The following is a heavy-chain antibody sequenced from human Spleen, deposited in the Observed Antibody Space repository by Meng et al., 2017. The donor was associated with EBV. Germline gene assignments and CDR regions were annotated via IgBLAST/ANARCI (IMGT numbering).Heavy chain of an antibody. CDR2: INPSGGST. D-gene: IGHD1-26*01. CDR1: GYTFTNYH. CDR3: ARELGSGNQLALFDY. J-gene: IGHJ4*02. V-gene: IGHV1-46*01. Sequence: VQPGPSGAGVKKPGASVKVSCKASGYTFTNYHMNWVRQAPGQGLEWMGKINPSGGSTSYAQNLQGRVNMTRDTSTSTVYMELSSLRSEDTAVYYCARELGSGNQLALFDYWGQGALVTVSS.